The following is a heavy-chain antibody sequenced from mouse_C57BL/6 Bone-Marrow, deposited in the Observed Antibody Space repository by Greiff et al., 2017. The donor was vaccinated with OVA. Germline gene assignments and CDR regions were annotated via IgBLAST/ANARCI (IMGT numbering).Heavy chain of an antibody. CDR1: GFSLTSYG. V-gene: IGHV2-5*01. J-gene: IGHJ1*03. D-gene: IGHD1-1*01. Sequence: VKLMESGPGLVQPSQSLSITCTVSGFSLTSYGVHWVRQSPGKGLEWLGVIWRGGSTDYNAAFMSRLSITKDNSKSQVFFKMNSLQADDTAIYYCAKKSPLTTVVARDWYFDVWGTGTTVTVSS. CDR2: IWRGGST. CDR3: AKKSPLTTVVARDWYFDV.